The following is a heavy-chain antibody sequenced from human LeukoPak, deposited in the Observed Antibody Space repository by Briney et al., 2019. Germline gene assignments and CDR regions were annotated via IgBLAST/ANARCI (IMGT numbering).Heavy chain of an antibody. CDR2: INPKSGGT. CDR3: AREGGYHSEWFDP. V-gene: IGHV1-2*04. CDR1: GYTFTGYY. J-gene: IGHJ5*02. Sequence: GASVKVSGKASGYTFTGYYRHWVGQAPGQGLEWMGWINPKSGGTNYAQKFQGWVTMTRDTSISRAYMGLARLRSDDTAVYYCAREGGYHSEWFDPWGQGTLLTLSS. D-gene: IGHD5-12*01.